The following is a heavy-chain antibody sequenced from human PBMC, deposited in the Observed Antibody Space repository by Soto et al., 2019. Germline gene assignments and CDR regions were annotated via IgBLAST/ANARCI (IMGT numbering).Heavy chain of an antibody. CDR1: GSISSGGYY. CDR3: ARGGSYYYGSSGYSSP. D-gene: IGHD3-22*01. Sequence: GSISSGGYYWSWIRQHPGKGLEWIGYIYYSGSTYYNPSLKSRVTISVDTSKNQFSLKLSSVTAADTAVYYCARGGSYYYGSSGYSSPWGQGTLVTVSS. J-gene: IGHJ5*02. CDR2: IYYSGST. V-gene: IGHV4-31*02.